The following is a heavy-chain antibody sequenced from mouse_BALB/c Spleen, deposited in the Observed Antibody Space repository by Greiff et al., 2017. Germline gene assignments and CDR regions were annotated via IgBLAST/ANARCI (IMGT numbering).Heavy chain of an antibody. CDR2: INSNGGST. Sequence: DVMLVESGGGLVKLGGSLKLSCAASGFTFSSYYMSWVRQTPEKRLELVAAINSNGGSTYYPDTVKGRFTISRDNAKNTLYLQMSSLKSEDTALYYCARRDGSSHWYFDVWGAGTTVTVSS. CDR1: GFTFSSYY. V-gene: IGHV5-6-2*01. CDR3: ARRDGSSHWYFDV. J-gene: IGHJ1*01. D-gene: IGHD1-1*01.